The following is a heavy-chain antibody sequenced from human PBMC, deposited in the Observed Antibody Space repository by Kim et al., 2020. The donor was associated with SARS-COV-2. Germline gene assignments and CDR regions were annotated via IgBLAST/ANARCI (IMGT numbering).Heavy chain of an antibody. CDR3: ARGDGYNFDY. CDR2: IYYSGST. D-gene: IGHD5-12*01. V-gene: IGHV4-59*13. CDR1: GGSISSYY. J-gene: IGHJ4*02. Sequence: SETLSLTCTVSGGSISSYYWTWIRQPPGKGLEWIGYIYYSGSTNYNPSLKSRVTISVDTSKNQFSLKLSSVTAADTAVYYCARGDGYNFDYWGQGTLVTV.